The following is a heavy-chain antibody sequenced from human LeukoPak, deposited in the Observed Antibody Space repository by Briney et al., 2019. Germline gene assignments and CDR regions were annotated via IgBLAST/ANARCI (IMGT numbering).Heavy chain of an antibody. D-gene: IGHD3-22*01. Sequence: GGSLRLSCAASGFTVSRNYMSCVRQAPGKGLEWVSVIYSGGSTYYADSVKGRFTISRDNSKNTLYLQMNSLRAEDTAVYYCARGGGYYDSSGYSDYWGQGTLVTVSS. CDR1: GFTVSRNY. J-gene: IGHJ4*02. V-gene: IGHV3-53*01. CDR3: ARGGGYYDSSGYSDY. CDR2: IYSGGST.